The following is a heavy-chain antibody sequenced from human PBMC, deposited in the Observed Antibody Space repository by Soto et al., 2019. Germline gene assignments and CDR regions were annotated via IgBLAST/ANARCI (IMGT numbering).Heavy chain of an antibody. CDR1: GFTFSIFA. D-gene: IGHD7-27*01. J-gene: IGHJ4*02. V-gene: IGHV3-23*01. Sequence: GPLGLACSASGFTFSIFAMSWVRQSPGKGLEWVSTISGSGGSTYYADAVKGRFSISRDNSMGTLYLQMKSLRVEDTAIYYCAKEVSLGSTVDLGYWGQGTLVTVYS. CDR2: ISGSGGST. CDR3: AKEVSLGSTVDLGY.